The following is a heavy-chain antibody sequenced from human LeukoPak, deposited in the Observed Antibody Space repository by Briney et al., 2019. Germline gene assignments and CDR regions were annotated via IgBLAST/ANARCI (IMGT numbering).Heavy chain of an antibody. CDR2: ISYDGSNK. V-gene: IGHV3-30*03. Sequence: PGRSLRLSCAASGFTFSSYGMHWVRQAPGKGLEWVAVISYDGSNKYYADSVKGRFTISRDNAKNSLYLQMNSLRAEDTAVYYCARVLVSGGFDPWGQGTLVTVSS. CDR1: GFTFSSYG. D-gene: IGHD1-14*01. J-gene: IGHJ5*02. CDR3: ARVLVSGGFDP.